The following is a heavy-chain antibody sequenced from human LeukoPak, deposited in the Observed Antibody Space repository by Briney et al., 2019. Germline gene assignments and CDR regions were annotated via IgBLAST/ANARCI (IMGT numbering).Heavy chain of an antibody. J-gene: IGHJ4*02. Sequence: GGSLRLSCAASGFTFSDYHMSWIRQAPGKGLEWVSYISSSGSTVYYADSVKGRLTISRDNAKNSLYLQMNSLRAEDTAVYYGAREKGRSWYRPCDYWAQGTLVTVSS. V-gene: IGHV3-11*01. D-gene: IGHD6-13*01. CDR3: AREKGRSWYRPCDY. CDR2: ISSSGSTV. CDR1: GFTFSDYH.